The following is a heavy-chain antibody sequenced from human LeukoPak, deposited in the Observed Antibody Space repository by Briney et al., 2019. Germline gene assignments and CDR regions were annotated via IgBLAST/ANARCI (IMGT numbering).Heavy chain of an antibody. CDR1: GYTFTSYD. CDR3: SRARRYRYGLAVFDI. V-gene: IGHV1-2*02. CDR2: INPNSGGT. J-gene: IGHJ3*02. D-gene: IGHD5-18*01. Sequence: VASVKVSCKASGYTFTSYDINWVRQAPGQGLEWMGWINPNSGGTNYAQKFQGRVTMTRDTSISTAYMELSRLRSDDTAVYYCSRARRYRYGLAVFDIWGQGTMVTVS.